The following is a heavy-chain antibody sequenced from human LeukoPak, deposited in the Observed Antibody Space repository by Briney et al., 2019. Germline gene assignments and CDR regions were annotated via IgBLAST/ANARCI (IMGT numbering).Heavy chain of an antibody. CDR1: GFTFSTYA. V-gene: IGHV3-23*01. J-gene: IGHJ4*02. CDR2: VANSGGST. CDR3: AKDVGKWESLHFFDY. D-gene: IGHD1-26*01. Sequence: GGSLRLSCAGSGFTFSTYAMSWVRQAPGKGLEWVSSVANSGGSTHYAASVKGRFTISRDNSKNTLYLQMNSLRAEDTAVYYCAKDVGKWESLHFFDYWGQGTLVTVSS.